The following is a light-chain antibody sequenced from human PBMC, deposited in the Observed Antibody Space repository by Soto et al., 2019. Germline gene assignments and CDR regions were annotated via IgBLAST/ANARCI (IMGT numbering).Light chain of an antibody. CDR1: QSISSY. J-gene: IGKJ5*01. CDR3: QQSYSTPIT. Sequence: IQLTQTQSSLSASVGDRVIITCRASQSISSYLNWYQQKPGKAPKLLIYAASSLQSGVPSRFSGSGSGTDFTLTISSLQPEDFATYYCQQSYSTPITFGQRRRLEI. CDR2: AAS. V-gene: IGKV1-39*01.